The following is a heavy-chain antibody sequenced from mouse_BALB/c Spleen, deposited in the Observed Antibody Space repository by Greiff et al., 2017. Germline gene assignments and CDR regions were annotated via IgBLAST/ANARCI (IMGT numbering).Heavy chain of an antibody. CDR1: GFSLTSYG. V-gene: IGHV2-4-1*01. Sequence: QVQLQQSGPGLVQPSQSLSITCTVSGFSLTSYGVHWVRQSPGKGLEWLGVIWSGGSTDYNAAFISRLSISKDNSKSQVFFKMNSLQADDTAIYYCARNRYYYGSSYYYAMDYWGQGTSVTVSS. CDR3: ARNRYYYGSSYYYAMDY. J-gene: IGHJ4*01. CDR2: IWSGGST. D-gene: IGHD1-1*01.